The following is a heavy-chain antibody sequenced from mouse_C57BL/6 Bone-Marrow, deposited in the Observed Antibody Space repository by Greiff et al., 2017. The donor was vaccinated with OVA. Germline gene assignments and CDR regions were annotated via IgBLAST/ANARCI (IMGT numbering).Heavy chain of an antibody. Sequence: EVKLQESGPVLVKPGASVKMSCKASGYTFTDYYMNWVKQSHGKSLEWIGVINPYNGGTSYNQKFKGKATLTVDKSSSTAYMELNSLTSEDSAVYCCARGDVAYFDYWGQGTTLTVSS. CDR1: GYTFTDYY. J-gene: IGHJ2*01. CDR2: INPYNGGT. CDR3: ARGDVAYFDY. V-gene: IGHV1-19*01. D-gene: IGHD3-3*01.